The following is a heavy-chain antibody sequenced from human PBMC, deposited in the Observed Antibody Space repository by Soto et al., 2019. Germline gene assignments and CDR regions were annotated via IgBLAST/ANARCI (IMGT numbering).Heavy chain of an antibody. CDR3: ARYDYNGYYFDY. V-gene: IGHV1-46*01. CDR2: INPSGGST. D-gene: IGHD4-4*01. CDR1: GYTFSTYY. Sequence: GASVKVSCKASGYTFSTYYMHWVRQAPGQGYEWMGIINPSGGSTTYAQKFQGRVTMTRDTSTTTVYMELSSLKSEGTAVYYCARYDYNGYYFDYWGQGTLVTVSS. J-gene: IGHJ4*02.